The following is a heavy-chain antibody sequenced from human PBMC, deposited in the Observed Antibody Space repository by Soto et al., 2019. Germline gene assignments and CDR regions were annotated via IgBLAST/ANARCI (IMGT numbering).Heavy chain of an antibody. CDR2: IYYSGST. V-gene: IGHV4-30-4*01. CDR3: ARDGLTYYYYYGMDV. CDR1: GCSISSGDYY. J-gene: IGHJ6*02. Sequence: SETLSLTCTVSGCSISSGDYYWSWIRQPPGKGLEWIGYIYYSGSTYYNPSLKSRVTISVDTSKNQFSLKLSSVTAADTAVYYCARDGLTYYYYYGMDVWGQGTTVT.